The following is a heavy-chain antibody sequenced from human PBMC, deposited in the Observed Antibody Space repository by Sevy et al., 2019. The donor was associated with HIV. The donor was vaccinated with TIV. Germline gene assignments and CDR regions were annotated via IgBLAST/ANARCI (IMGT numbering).Heavy chain of an antibody. D-gene: IGHD2-2*02. Sequence: GGSLRLSCAASGFTFSSYAMHWVRQAPGKGLEWVAVISYDGSNKYYADSVKGRFTISRDNSKNTPYLQMNSLRAEDTAVYYCASEDIVVVPAALRPDYWGQGTLVTVSS. CDR1: GFTFSSYA. CDR3: ASEDIVVVPAALRPDY. J-gene: IGHJ4*02. CDR2: ISYDGSNK. V-gene: IGHV3-30*04.